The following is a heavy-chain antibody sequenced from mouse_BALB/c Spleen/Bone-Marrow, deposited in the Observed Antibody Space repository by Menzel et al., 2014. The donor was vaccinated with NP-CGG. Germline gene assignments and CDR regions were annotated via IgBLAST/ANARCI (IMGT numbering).Heavy chain of an antibody. CDR1: GFTFIAYT. CDR3: ARHGEERPVLAMDY. CDR2: INNGGGST. D-gene: IGHD2-14*01. J-gene: IGHJ4*01. Sequence: EVKLVESGGGLVEPGGSLKLSCAASGFTFIAYTMSWVRQTPEKRLEWVAYINNGGGSTYYPDTVKGRFTISRDNAKNTLDLQMSSLKSEDTAMYYCARHGEERPVLAMDYWGQGTSVTVSS. V-gene: IGHV5-12-2*01.